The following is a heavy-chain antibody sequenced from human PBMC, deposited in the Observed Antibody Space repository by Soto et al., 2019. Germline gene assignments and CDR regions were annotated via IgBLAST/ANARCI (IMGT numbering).Heavy chain of an antibody. CDR3: TTDTTGLRFLEWLSPSYYYYYGMDV. J-gene: IGHJ6*02. Sequence: EVQLVESGGGLVKPGGSLRLSCAASGFTFSNAWMSWVRQAPGKGLEWVGRIKSKTDGGTTDYAAPVKGRFTISRDDSKNTLYLQMNSLKTEDTAVYYCTTDTTGLRFLEWLSPSYYYYYGMDVWGQGTTVTVSS. CDR2: IKSKTDGGTT. V-gene: IGHV3-15*01. CDR1: GFTFSNAW. D-gene: IGHD3-3*01.